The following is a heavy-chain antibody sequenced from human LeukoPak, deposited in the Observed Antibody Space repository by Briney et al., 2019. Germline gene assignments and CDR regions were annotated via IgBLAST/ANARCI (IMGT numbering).Heavy chain of an antibody. D-gene: IGHD3-22*01. CDR3: AKESPANYYDSSGYPDDAFDI. V-gene: IGHV3-23*01. CDR2: ISGSGGST. CDR1: GFTFSSYA. Sequence: GGSLRLSCAASGFTFSSYAMSWVRQAPGKGLEWVSAISGSGGSTYYAGSVKGRFTISRDNSKNTLYLQMNSLRAEDTAVYYCAKESPANYYDSSGYPDDAFDIWGQGTMVTVSS. J-gene: IGHJ3*02.